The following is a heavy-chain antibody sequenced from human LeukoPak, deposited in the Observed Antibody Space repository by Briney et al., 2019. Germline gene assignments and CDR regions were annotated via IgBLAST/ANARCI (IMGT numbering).Heavy chain of an antibody. Sequence: GASVKVSCKASGYTFTSYGITWVRQAPGQELEWMGWISAYNGNTNYAQKLQGRVTMTTDTSTSTAYLDLRSLRSDDTAVYYCARAEQYQLLLHWGQGTLVTVSS. V-gene: IGHV1-18*01. J-gene: IGHJ4*02. CDR1: GYTFTSYG. CDR3: ARAEQYQLLLH. D-gene: IGHD2-2*01. CDR2: ISAYNGNT.